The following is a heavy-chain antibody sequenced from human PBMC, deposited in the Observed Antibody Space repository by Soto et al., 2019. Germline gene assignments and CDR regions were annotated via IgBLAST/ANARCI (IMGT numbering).Heavy chain of an antibody. J-gene: IGHJ6*03. Sequence: GESLKISCKGSGYSFTSYWIGWVRQMPGKGLEWMGIIYPGDSDTRYSPSFQGQVTISADKSISTAYLQWSSLKASDTAMYYCARQGGYCSSTSCYGYYYYYMDVWGKGTTVTVSS. V-gene: IGHV5-51*01. D-gene: IGHD2-2*01. CDR3: ARQGGYCSSTSCYGYYYYYMDV. CDR2: IYPGDSDT. CDR1: GYSFTSYW.